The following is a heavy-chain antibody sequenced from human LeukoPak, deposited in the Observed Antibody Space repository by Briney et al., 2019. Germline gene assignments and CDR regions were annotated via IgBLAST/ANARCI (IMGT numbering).Heavy chain of an antibody. CDR2: IYYSGST. Sequence: PSETLSLTCTVSGGSISSSSYYWGWIRQPPGKGLEWIGSIYYSGSTYYNPSLKSRVTISVDTSKNQFSLKLSSVTAADTAVYYCARRTFYGSGSYHKRWGQGTLVTVSS. D-gene: IGHD3-10*01. CDR3: ARRTFYGSGSYHKR. CDR1: GGSISSSSYY. J-gene: IGHJ4*02. V-gene: IGHV4-39*07.